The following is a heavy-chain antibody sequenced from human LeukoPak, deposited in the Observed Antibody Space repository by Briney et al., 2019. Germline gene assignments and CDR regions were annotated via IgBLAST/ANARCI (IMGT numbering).Heavy chain of an antibody. D-gene: IGHD3-10*01. V-gene: IGHV1-8*01. CDR2: MNPNSGNT. J-gene: IGHJ5*02. CDR3: ARGSRSGNWFVP. CDR1: GYTFTSYD. Sequence: ASVKVSCKASGYTFTSYDINWVRQATGQGLEWMGWMNPNSGNTGYAQKFQGRVTMTRNTSISTAYMELSSLRAEDTAVYYCARGSRSGNWFVPWGQGTLVTVPS.